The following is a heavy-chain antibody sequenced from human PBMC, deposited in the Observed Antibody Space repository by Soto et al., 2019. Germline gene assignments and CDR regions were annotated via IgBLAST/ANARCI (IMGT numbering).Heavy chain of an antibody. V-gene: IGHV1-3*01. J-gene: IGHJ3*02. CDR3: ARAHGYCIGTSGYGLGAFDI. CDR1: GYSFTSYA. CDR2: INAGTGNT. D-gene: IGHD2-2*01. Sequence: QVQLVQSGAEVKKPGASVKVSCKASGYSFTSYAMHWVRQAPGQRLEWMGWINAGTGNTKYSQKFHGRVTTTRDTSASTAYMALSSLRSEDTTVYYWARAHGYCIGTSGYGLGAFDIWGQGTMVTVSS.